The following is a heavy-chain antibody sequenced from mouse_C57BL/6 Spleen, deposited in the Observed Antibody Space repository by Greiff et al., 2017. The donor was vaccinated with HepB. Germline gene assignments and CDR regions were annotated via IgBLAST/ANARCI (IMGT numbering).Heavy chain of an antibody. J-gene: IGHJ4*01. Sequence: EVMLVESGPGMVKPSQSLSLTCTVTGYSITSGYDWHWIRHFPGNKLEWMGYISYSGSTNYNPSLKSRISITHDTSKNHFFLKLNSVTTEDTATYYCARRGYDGDGAMDYWGQGTSVTVSS. CDR2: ISYSGST. CDR1: GYSITSGYD. CDR3: ARRGYDGDGAMDY. D-gene: IGHD2-2*01. V-gene: IGHV3-1*01.